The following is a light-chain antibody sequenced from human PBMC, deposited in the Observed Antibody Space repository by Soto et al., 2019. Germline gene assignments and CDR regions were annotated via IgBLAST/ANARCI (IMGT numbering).Light chain of an antibody. Sequence: EIVLTQSPATLSLSPGERATLSCRASQSVSSYLAWYQQKPGQAPRLLIYDASNRATGIPDRFRGSGSGTDVTLTISSLEPEDFAVYYCQQRSNWPPITFGQGTRLEIK. J-gene: IGKJ5*01. CDR2: DAS. V-gene: IGKV3-11*01. CDR3: QQRSNWPPIT. CDR1: QSVSSY.